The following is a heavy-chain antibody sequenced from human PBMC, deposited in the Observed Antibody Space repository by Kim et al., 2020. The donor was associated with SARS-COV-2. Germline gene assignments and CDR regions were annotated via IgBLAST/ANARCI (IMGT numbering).Heavy chain of an antibody. D-gene: IGHD3-9*01. CDR2: IIPIFGTA. J-gene: IGHJ3*02. CDR1: GGTFSSYA. V-gene: IGHV1-69*13. CDR3: ARARDILTGYATPGALDI. Sequence: ASVKVSCKASGGTFSSYAISWVRQAPGQGLEWMGGIIPIFGTANYAQKFQGRVTITADESTSTAYMELSSLRSEDTAGYYCARARDILTGYATPGALDIWGRGAMVTVSS.